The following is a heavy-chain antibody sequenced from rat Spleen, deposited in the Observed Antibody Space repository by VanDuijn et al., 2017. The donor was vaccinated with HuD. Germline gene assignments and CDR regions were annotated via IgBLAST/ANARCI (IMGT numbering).Heavy chain of an antibody. V-gene: IGHV2-41*01. Sequence: QVQLKESGPGLVQPSQTLSLTCAVSGFSLISTGVGWVRQPPGKGLEWMGIIWSTGGTQYNSALKSRLSISRDTSKSQVFLKMNSLQTEDTATYYCARDGGDYWGQGVMVTVSS. J-gene: IGHJ2*01. CDR3: ARDGGDY. CDR2: IWSTGGT. CDR1: GFSLISTG.